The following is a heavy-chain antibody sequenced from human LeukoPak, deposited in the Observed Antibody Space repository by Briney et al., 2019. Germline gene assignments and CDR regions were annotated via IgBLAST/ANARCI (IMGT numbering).Heavy chain of an antibody. D-gene: IGHD5-12*01. CDR1: GCTFSSYA. CDR3: ARAIGGYSGTEEDY. CDR2: INPSGTST. Sequence: ASVKVSCKASGCTFSSYAISWVRQAPGQGLEWMGIINPSGTSTSYAQKFQGRVTMTRDTSTSTVYMELSSLRSEDTAVYYCARAIGGYSGTEEDYWGQGTLVTVSS. V-gene: IGHV1-46*01. J-gene: IGHJ4*02.